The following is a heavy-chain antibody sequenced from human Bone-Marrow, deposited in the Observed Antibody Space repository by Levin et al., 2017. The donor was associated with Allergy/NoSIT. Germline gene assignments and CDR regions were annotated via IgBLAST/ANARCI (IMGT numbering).Heavy chain of an antibody. V-gene: IGHV3-33*01. CDR2: IWYDGSNK. D-gene: IGHD6-19*01. J-gene: IGHJ4*02. CDR1: GFTFSSYG. Sequence: GGSLRLSCAASGFTFSSYGMHWVRQAPGKGLEWVAVIWYDGSNKYYADSVKGRFTISRDNSKNTLYLQMNSLRAEDTAVYYCARDGEYSSGWTEYYFDYWGQGTLVTVSS. CDR3: ARDGEYSSGWTEYYFDY.